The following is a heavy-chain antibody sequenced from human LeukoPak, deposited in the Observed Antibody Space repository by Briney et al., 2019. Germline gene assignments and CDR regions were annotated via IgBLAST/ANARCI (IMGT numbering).Heavy chain of an antibody. D-gene: IGHD1-26*01. V-gene: IGHV3-30*18. Sequence: HPGGSLRLSCAASGFTFSNYGMHWVRQAPGKGLEWVAVISYDGDHKYYADSVRGRFTISRDNSKNTLYLQMNSLRAEDTAVYYCAKSPYQLVGATARPTYYFDYWGQGTLVTVSS. J-gene: IGHJ4*02. CDR2: ISYDGDHK. CDR3: AKSPYQLVGATARPTYYFDY. CDR1: GFTFSNYG.